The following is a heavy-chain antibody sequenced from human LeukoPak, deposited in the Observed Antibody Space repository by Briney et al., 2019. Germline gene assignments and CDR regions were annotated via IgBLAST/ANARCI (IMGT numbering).Heavy chain of an antibody. CDR3: TRDHYLNWNYRALDY. CDR1: GFTFGDYA. V-gene: IGHV3-49*04. D-gene: IGHD1-7*01. Sequence: GGSLRLSCTASGFTFGDYAMSWVRQAPGKGLEWVGFIRSKAYGGTTGYAASVKGRFTISRDDSKSIAYLQMNSLKTEDTAVYYCTRDHYLNWNYRALDYWGQGTLVTVSS. CDR2: IRSKAYGGTT. J-gene: IGHJ4*02.